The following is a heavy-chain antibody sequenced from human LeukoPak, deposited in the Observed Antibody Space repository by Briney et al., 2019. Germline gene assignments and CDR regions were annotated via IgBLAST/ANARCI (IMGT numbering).Heavy chain of an antibody. J-gene: IGHJ6*02. Sequence: GRSLRLSCAASGFTFDDYAMHWVRQAPGKGLEWVSGISWNSGSIGYADSVKGRFTISRDNAKNSLYLQMNSLRAEDTALYYCAKDIGVPAAIKYYYGMDVWGQGTTVTVSS. CDR1: GFTFDDYA. CDR3: AKDIGVPAAIKYYYGMDV. D-gene: IGHD2-2*02. CDR2: ISWNSGSI. V-gene: IGHV3-9*01.